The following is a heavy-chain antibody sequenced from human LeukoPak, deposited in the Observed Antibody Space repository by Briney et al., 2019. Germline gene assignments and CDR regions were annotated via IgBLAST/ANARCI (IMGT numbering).Heavy chain of an antibody. J-gene: IGHJ6*02. Sequence: PGESLRLSCAASGFTFSSYGMHWVRQAPGKGLEWMAVISYDGSNKYYADSVKGRFTISRDNSKNTLYLQMNSLRAEDTAVYYCAKDRGEYSYGRLVYYYYGMDVWGQGTTVTVSS. D-gene: IGHD5-18*01. CDR1: GFTFSSYG. CDR3: AKDRGEYSYGRLVYYYYGMDV. CDR2: ISYDGSNK. V-gene: IGHV3-30*18.